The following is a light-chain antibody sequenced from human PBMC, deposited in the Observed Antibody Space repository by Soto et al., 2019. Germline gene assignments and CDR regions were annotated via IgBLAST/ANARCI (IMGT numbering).Light chain of an antibody. CDR2: DAS. CDR1: QSVSRY. Sequence: IELTQSPSTLSLSPRERATLSCRASQSVSRYLAWYQQKPGQAPRLLLYDASNRAIGIPARFSGSGSGTDFTLPISSLEPAEFAVYYCQQYNNWPPWTFGQGTKVDIK. J-gene: IGKJ1*01. V-gene: IGKV3-11*01. CDR3: QQYNNWPPWT.